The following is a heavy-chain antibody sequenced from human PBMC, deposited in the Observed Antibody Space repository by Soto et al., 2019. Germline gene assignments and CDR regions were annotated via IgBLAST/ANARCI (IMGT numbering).Heavy chain of an antibody. J-gene: IGHJ6*03. CDR2: IIPILGIA. CDR1: GGTFSSYT. V-gene: IGHV1-69*04. D-gene: IGHD4-4*01. CDR3: ARDPPVDSPFLQDYYYYMDV. Sequence: SVQVSCKASGGTFSSYTISWVRQAPGQGLEWMGRIIPILGIANYAQKFQGRVTITADKSTSTAYMELSSLRSEDTAVYYCARDPPVDSPFLQDYYYYMDVWGKGTTVTVSS.